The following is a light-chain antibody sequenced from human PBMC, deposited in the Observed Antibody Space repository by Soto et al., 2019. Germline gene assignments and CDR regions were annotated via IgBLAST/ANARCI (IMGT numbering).Light chain of an antibody. J-gene: IGLJ1*01. CDR3: AAWDDSLNGYYV. V-gene: IGLV1-44*01. CDR2: SNN. CDR1: SSNIGSNT. Sequence: SLLTQPPSASGTPGQRVTISCSGSSSNIGSNTVNWYQRLPGTAPKLPIYSNNQRPSGVPDRFSGSKSGTSASLAISGLQSEDEADYYCAAWDDSLNGYYVFVTGTKVTVL.